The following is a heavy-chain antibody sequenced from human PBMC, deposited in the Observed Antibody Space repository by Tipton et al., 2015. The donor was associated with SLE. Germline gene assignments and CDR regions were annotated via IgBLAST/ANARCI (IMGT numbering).Heavy chain of an antibody. CDR3: ARGGRGDGGNPFDP. V-gene: IGHV4-34*01. CDR1: GFSISSAYY. D-gene: IGHD4-23*01. CDR2: INHSGST. J-gene: IGHJ5*02. Sequence: TLSLTCTVSGFSISSAYYWSWICQPPGKGLEWIGEINHSGSTNYNPSLKSRVTISMDTSKNQLSLKLSSVTAADTAVYYCARGGRGDGGNPFDPWGQGTLVTVSS.